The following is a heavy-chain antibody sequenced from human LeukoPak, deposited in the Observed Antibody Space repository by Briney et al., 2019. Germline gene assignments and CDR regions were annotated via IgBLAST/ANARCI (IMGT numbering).Heavy chain of an antibody. CDR2: ITSRDGTT. J-gene: IGHJ4*02. CDR3: ARDRPNYYGSDGHYYRRDGDY. D-gene: IGHD3-22*01. Sequence: GGSLRLSCAAYGFTFTIYAMSWVRQAPGRGLEWVSSITSRDGTTYYAGSVRGRFTISRDNSKNTLYLQMNSLRVEDTAVYFCARDRPNYYGSDGHYYRRDGDYWGQGTLVTVSS. V-gene: IGHV3-23*01. CDR1: GFTFTIYA.